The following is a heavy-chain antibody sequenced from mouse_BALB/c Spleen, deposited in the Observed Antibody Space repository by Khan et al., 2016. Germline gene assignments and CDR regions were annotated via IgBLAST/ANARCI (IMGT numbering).Heavy chain of an antibody. CDR3: ATVYYDYDDAMDY. CDR1: GFNIKDTY. V-gene: IGHV14-3*02. Sequence: VQLKESGAELVKPGASVKLSCTASGFNIKDTYMHWVKQRPEQGLEWIGRIDPANGNTKYDPKFQGKATITADTSSNTAYLKLSSLTSEDTAAYYCATVYYDYDDAMDYWGQGTSVTVSS. J-gene: IGHJ4*01. D-gene: IGHD2-4*01. CDR2: IDPANGNT.